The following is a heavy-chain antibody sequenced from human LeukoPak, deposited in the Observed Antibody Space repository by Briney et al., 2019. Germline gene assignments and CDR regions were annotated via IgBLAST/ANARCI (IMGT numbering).Heavy chain of an antibody. J-gene: IGHJ4*02. V-gene: IGHV3-43*02. Sequence: GGSLRLSCAASGFTFDDYAMHWVRHAPGKGLEWVSLISGDGGSTYYADSVKGRFTISRDNSKNSLYLQMNSLRAEDTAVYYCARDRGWLRKADYWGQGTLVTVSS. CDR1: GFTFDDYA. D-gene: IGHD5-24*01. CDR3: ARDRGWLRKADY. CDR2: ISGDGGST.